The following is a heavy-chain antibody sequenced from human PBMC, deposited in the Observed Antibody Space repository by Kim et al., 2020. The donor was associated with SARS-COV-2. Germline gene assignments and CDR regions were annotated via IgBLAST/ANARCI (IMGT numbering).Heavy chain of an antibody. V-gene: IGHV4-4*02. CDR1: GGSISSSNW. Sequence: SETLSLTCAVSGGSISSSNWWSWVRQPPGRGLEWIGEIYHSGSTNYNPSLKSRVTISVDKSKNQFSLKLSSVTAADTAVYYCARTKFSSGGSCYFDYYYSGMDVWGQGTMVTVSS. J-gene: IGHJ6*02. CDR3: ARTKFSSGGSCYFDYYYSGMDV. D-gene: IGHD2-15*01. CDR2: IYHSGST.